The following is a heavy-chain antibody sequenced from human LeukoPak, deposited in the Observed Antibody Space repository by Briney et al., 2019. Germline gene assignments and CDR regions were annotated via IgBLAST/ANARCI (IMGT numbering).Heavy chain of an antibody. V-gene: IGHV3-30-3*01. CDR2: ISYDGSNK. J-gene: IGHJ6*03. CDR3: AKGLKTTVGPYMGYHYYMDV. CDR1: GFTFSSYA. Sequence: GGSLRLSCAASGFTFSSYAMHWVRQAPGKGLEWVAVISYDGSNKYYADSVKGRFTISRDNSKNTLYLQMNSLRAEDTAVYYCAKGLKTTVGPYMGYHYYMDVWGKGTTVTVSS. D-gene: IGHD1-1*01.